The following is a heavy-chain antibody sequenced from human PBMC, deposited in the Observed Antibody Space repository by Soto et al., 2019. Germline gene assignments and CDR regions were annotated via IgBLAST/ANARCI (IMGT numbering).Heavy chain of an antibody. CDR1: GGSISSSSYY. CDR2: IYYSGST. J-gene: IGHJ6*02. V-gene: IGHV4-39*01. D-gene: IGHD4-17*01. CDR3: ARSEPPKSDYGDYAFSYYYYYGMDV. Sequence: PSETLSLTCTVSGGSISSSSYYWGWIRQPPGKGLEWIGSIYYSGSTYYNPSLKSRVTISVDTSKNQFSLKLSSVTAADTAVYYCARSEPPKSDYGDYAFSYYYYYGMDVWGQGTTVTVSS.